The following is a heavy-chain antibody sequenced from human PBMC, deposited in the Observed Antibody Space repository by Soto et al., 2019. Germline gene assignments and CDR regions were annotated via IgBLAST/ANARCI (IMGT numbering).Heavy chain of an antibody. CDR3: ARDLSGTGLDI. D-gene: IGHD1-26*01. V-gene: IGHV4-4*07. J-gene: IGHJ6*02. CDR2: VYSTGGT. CDR1: GDSIGRFY. Sequence: QMQLHESGPGLVKPSETLSLTCNVSGDSIGRFYWSWIRQSAEKGLEWIGRVYSTGGTAYNPALKGRVTISLDRSNNHVSLEMHSVTAADTAVYFCARDLSGTGLDIWGRGTRVTVSS.